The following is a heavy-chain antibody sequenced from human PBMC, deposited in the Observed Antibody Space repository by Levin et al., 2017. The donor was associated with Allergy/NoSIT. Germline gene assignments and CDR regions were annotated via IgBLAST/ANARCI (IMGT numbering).Heavy chain of an antibody. Sequence: GSLRLSCAASGFTFSNYYMHWVRQAPGKGLVWVSRVISDGSITDYADSVKGRFTISRDNARNTLYLQMNSLRAEDTAVYHCARGGCSSTSCLDNWGQGILVTVSS. J-gene: IGHJ4*02. CDR2: VISDGSIT. D-gene: IGHD2-2*01. V-gene: IGHV3-74*01. CDR1: GFTFSNYY. CDR3: ARGGCSSTSCLDN.